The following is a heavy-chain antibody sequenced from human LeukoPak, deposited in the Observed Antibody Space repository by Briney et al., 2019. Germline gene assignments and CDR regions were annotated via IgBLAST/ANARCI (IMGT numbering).Heavy chain of an antibody. CDR3: ASPSYTGYYYYYMDV. D-gene: IGHD2-2*02. CDR2: IYSGGST. J-gene: IGHJ6*03. Sequence: GGSLRLSCAASGFTVSSNYMSWVRQAPGKGLEWVSVIYSGGSTYYADSVKGRFTISRDNSKNTLYLQMNSLRAEDTAVYYCASPSYTGYYYYYMDVWGKGTTVTISS. V-gene: IGHV3-66*01. CDR1: GFTVSSNY.